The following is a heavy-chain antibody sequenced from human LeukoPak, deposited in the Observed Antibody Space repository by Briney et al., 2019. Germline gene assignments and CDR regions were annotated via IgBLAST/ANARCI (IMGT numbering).Heavy chain of an antibody. J-gene: IGHJ6*03. V-gene: IGHV4-59*01. D-gene: IGHD3-16*01. CDR2: IYYSGST. CDR1: GGSISRYY. CDR3: ARETSQKGAHYMDV. Sequence: TSETLSLTCTVSGGSISRYYWSWIRQPSGKGLEWIGYIYYSGSTNYNPSLKSRVTISVDTSKNQFSLKLSSVTAADTAVYYCARETSQKGAHYMDVWGKGTTVTISS.